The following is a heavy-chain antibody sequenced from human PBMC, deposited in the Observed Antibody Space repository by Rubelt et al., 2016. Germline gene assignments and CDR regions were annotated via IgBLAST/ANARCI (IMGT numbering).Heavy chain of an antibody. J-gene: IGHJ4*02. CDR3: AKFLGYCSGGSCPGYYFDY. Sequence: SNGGSTYYADSVKGRFTISRDNAKNSLYLQMNSLRAEDTAVYYCAKFLGYCSGGSCPGYYFDYWGQGTLVTVSS. D-gene: IGHD2-15*01. V-gene: IGHV3-11*01. CDR2: SNGGST.